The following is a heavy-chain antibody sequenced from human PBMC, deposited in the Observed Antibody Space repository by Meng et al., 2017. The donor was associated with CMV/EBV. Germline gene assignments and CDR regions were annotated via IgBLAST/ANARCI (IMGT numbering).Heavy chain of an antibody. CDR3: ASDLRYCSSTSCYARGKLFDY. CDR2: IYYSGST. CDR1: GGSISSSSYY. J-gene: IGHJ4*02. D-gene: IGHD2-2*01. Sequence: SETLSLTCTVSGGSISSSSYYWGWIRQPPGKGLEWIGSIYYSGSTYYNPSLKSRVTISVDTSKNQFSLKLSSVTAADTAAYYCASDLRYCSSTSCYARGKLFDYWGQGTLVTVSS. V-gene: IGHV4-39*07.